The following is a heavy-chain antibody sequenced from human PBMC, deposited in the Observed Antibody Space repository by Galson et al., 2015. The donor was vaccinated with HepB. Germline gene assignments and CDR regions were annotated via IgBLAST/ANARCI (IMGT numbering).Heavy chain of an antibody. D-gene: IGHD2-2*01. Sequence: SLRLSCAASGFTFSGYGMHWVRQAPGKGLEWEAVISYDGSNKYYADSVKGRVTISRDNSKITLYMQMNSLRAEDTAVYYCAKDAVVVPAATPTPYLGYWSQGSLVTVSS. V-gene: IGHV3-30*18. CDR2: ISYDGSNK. CDR3: AKDAVVVPAATPTPYLGY. J-gene: IGHJ4*02. CDR1: GFTFSGYG.